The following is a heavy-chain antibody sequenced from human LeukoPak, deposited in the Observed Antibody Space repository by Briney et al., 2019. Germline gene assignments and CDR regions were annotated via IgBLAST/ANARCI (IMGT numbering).Heavy chain of an antibody. Sequence: PSETLSLTCTVSGGSLSSYYWSWLRQPPGKGLEWIGYIYYSGSTNYNPSLKSRVTISVDTSKNQFSLKLSSVTAADTAVYYCAREGPGIAAAGTVYYFDYWGQGTLVTVSS. V-gene: IGHV4-59*01. CDR1: GGSLSSYY. J-gene: IGHJ4*02. CDR2: IYYSGST. CDR3: AREGPGIAAAGTVYYFDY. D-gene: IGHD6-13*01.